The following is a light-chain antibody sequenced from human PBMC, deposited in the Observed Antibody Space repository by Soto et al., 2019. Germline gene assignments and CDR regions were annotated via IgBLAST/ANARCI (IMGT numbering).Light chain of an antibody. CDR2: EVS. CDR1: STDVGAYNY. CDR3: GSYTSSRTYV. Sequence: QSALTQPPSSSGSPGQSVTISCTGTSTDVGAYNYVSWYQQPPGKAPKLIIYEVSNRPSGVSNRFSGSKSGNTASLTISGLQAEDEADYYCGSYTSSRTYVFGTGTKVTVL. V-gene: IGLV2-14*01. J-gene: IGLJ1*01.